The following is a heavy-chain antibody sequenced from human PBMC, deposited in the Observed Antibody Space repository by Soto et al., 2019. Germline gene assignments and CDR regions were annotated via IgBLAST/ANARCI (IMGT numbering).Heavy chain of an antibody. Sequence: EVQVLECGGGLVQPGGSLRLSCAASGFIFSNYAMAWVRQCPGKGLEWVSSISNSGGSTYYADSVKGRFTISRDNSKNTVYLQMNSLRAEETAVYYCAKDHGMDVWGQGATVTVSS. CDR2: ISNSGGST. CDR3: AKDHGMDV. J-gene: IGHJ6*02. CDR1: GFIFSNYA. V-gene: IGHV3-23*01.